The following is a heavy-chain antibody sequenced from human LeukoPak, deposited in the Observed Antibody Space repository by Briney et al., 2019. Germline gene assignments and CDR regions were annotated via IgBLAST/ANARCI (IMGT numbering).Heavy chain of an antibody. CDR1: GSISGYY. V-gene: IGHV4-4*09. D-gene: IGHD2-2*01. Sequence: SETLSPTCTVSGSISGYYWSWIRQPPGKGLEWIGYIYTSGSTNYNPSLESRVTISVDTSKNQFSLDLSSVTAADTAVYYCARQKCTSTSCLTKNAFDIWGQRTMVTVSS. CDR3: ARQKCTSTSCLTKNAFDI. CDR2: IYTSGST. J-gene: IGHJ3*02.